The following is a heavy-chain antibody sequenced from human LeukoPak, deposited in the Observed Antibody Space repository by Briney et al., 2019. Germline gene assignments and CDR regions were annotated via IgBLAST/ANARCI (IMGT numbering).Heavy chain of an antibody. J-gene: IGHJ5*02. D-gene: IGHD2-2*01. CDR1: GFTFSSYG. V-gene: IGHV3-33*01. Sequence: GGSLRLSCAASGFTFSSYGMHWVRQAPGKGLEWVAVIWYDGSNKYYADSVKGRFTISRDNSKNTLYLQMNSLRAEDTAVYYCARDMSTKYNWFDPWGQGTLVTVSS. CDR3: ARDMSTKYNWFDP. CDR2: IWYDGSNK.